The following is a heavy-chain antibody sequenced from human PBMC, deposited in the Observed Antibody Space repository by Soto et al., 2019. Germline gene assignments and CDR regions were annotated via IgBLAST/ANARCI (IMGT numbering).Heavy chain of an antibody. CDR1: GGSISSSSYY. Sequence: QLQLQESGPGLVKPSETLSLTCTVSGGSISSSSYYWGWIRQPPGKGLEWIGSIYYSGGTYYNPSLKSRVTISVDTSKNQFSLKLSSVTAADTAVYYCARHSVRGLEHWYYYYGMDVWGQGTTVTVSS. V-gene: IGHV4-39*01. J-gene: IGHJ6*02. CDR3: ARHSVRGLEHWYYYYGMDV. D-gene: IGHD1-1*01. CDR2: IYYSGGT.